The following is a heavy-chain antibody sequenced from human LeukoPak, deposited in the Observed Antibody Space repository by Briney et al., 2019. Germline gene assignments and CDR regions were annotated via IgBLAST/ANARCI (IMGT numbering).Heavy chain of an antibody. J-gene: IGHJ4*02. D-gene: IGHD3-22*01. CDR2: ISYDGSNK. Sequence: GGSLRLSCAASGFTFSSYGMHWVRQAPGTGLEWVAVISYDGSNKYYADSVKGRFTISRDNSKNTLYLQMNSLRAEDTAVYYCAKDLGLAKYYYDSSGTDYWGQGTLVTVSS. CDR1: GFTFSSYG. V-gene: IGHV3-30*18. CDR3: AKDLGLAKYYYDSSGTDY.